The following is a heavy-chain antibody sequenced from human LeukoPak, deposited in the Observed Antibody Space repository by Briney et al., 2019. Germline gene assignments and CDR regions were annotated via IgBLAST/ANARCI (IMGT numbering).Heavy chain of an antibody. V-gene: IGHV3-53*01. CDR1: GFTVSSNY. Sequence: PGGSLRLSCAASGFTVSSNYMSWVRQAPGKGLEWVSVIYSGGSTYYADSVKGRFTISRDNSKNTLYLQMNGLRAEDTAVYYCAKRIQSAMATGYWGQGTLVTVSS. J-gene: IGHJ4*02. CDR2: IYSGGST. D-gene: IGHD5-18*01. CDR3: AKRIQSAMATGY.